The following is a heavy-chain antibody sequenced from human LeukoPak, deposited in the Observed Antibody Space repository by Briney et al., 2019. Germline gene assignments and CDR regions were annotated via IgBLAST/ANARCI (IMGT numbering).Heavy chain of an antibody. J-gene: IGHJ6*02. CDR3: AKSFLLAYYYGMDV. CDR2: ISYDGSNK. Sequence: PGGSLRLSCAASGFTFSSYGMHWVRQAPGKGLEWVAVISYDGSNKYYADSVKGRFTISRDNSKNTLYLQMNSLRAEDTAVYYCAKSFLLAYYYGMDVWGQGTTVTVSS. CDR1: GFTFSSYG. V-gene: IGHV3-30*18. D-gene: IGHD1-26*01.